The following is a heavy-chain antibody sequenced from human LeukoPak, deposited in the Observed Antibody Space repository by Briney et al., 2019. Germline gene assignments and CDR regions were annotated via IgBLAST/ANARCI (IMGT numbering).Heavy chain of an antibody. J-gene: IGHJ3*02. V-gene: IGHV3-21*01. CDR1: GFTFSNAW. CDR2: ISSSSSYI. CDR3: ARDGPPYYDFWSGYYNDAFDI. D-gene: IGHD3-3*01. Sequence: GGSLRLSCAASGFTFSNAWMNWVRQAPGKGLEWVSSISSSSSYIYYADSVKGRFTISRDNAKNSLYLQMNSLRAEDTAVYYCARDGPPYYDFWSGYYNDAFDIWGQGTMVTVSS.